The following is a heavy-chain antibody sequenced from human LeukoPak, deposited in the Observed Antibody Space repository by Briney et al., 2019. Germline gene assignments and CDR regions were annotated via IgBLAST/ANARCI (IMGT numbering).Heavy chain of an antibody. CDR3: ATNRAGTYDRPFDI. J-gene: IGHJ3*02. Sequence: SETLTLTCAVYGGSFSGYYWSWIRQPPGKGLEWIGEINHSGSTNYNPSLKSRVTISVDTSKNQFSLELSSVTATDTAVYFCATNRAGTYDRPFDIWGQGTMVTVSS. D-gene: IGHD1-26*01. CDR2: INHSGST. CDR1: GGSFSGYY. V-gene: IGHV4-34*01.